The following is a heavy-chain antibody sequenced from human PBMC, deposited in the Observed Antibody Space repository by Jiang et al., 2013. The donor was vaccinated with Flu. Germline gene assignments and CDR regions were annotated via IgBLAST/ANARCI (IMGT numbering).Heavy chain of an antibody. CDR1: GGTFSSYT. D-gene: IGHD1-26*01. V-gene: IGHV1-69*02. CDR2: IIPILGIA. J-gene: IGHJ5*02. Sequence: SGGTFSSYTVTWVRQAPGQGLEWMGRIIPILGIANYAQKFQGRVTITADKSTSTAYMELSSLRSEDTAVYYCASTSREGATNNWFDPWGQGTLVTVSS. CDR3: ASTSREGATNNWFDP.